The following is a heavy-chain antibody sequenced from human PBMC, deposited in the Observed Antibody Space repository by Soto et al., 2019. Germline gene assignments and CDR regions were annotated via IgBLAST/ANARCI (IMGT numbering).Heavy chain of an antibody. J-gene: IGHJ5*02. Sequence: PSETLSLTCTVSGGSISSGGYYWSWIRQPPGKGLEWIGEINHSGSTNYNPSLKSRVTISVDTSKDQFSLKLSSVTAADTAVYYWARGPTVMYNWNYVVVDGWSRSRFDPWGQGTLVTVSS. CDR2: INHSGST. CDR3: ARGPTVMYNWNYVVVDGWSRSRFDP. CDR1: GGSISSGGYY. V-gene: IGHV4-39*07. D-gene: IGHD1-7*01.